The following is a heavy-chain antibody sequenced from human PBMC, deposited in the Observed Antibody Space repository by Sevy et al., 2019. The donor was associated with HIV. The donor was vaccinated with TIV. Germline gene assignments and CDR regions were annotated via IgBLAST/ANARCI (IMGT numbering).Heavy chain of an antibody. CDR3: ARESLAVASNWFDP. CDR1: GGSISSAGNY. D-gene: IGHD6-19*01. CDR2: IYTSGNT. J-gene: IGHJ5*02. V-gene: IGHV4-61*02. Sequence: SETLSLTCTVSGGSISSAGNYWSWIRQPVGKGLEWIGRIYTSGNTNYNPSLKSRGTISVDTSKNQFSLKLSSVTAADTAIYYCARESLAVASNWFDPWGQGILVTVSS.